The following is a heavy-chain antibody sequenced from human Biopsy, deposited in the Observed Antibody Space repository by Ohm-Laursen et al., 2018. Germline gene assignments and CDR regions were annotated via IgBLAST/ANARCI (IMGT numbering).Heavy chain of an antibody. V-gene: IGHV4-59*01. Sequence: SQTLSLTCSVSGGSISSDYWSWIRQTPGKGLEWIGYIYYSGSTDYNPSLKSRVTISVDTSKNQFSLRLNSVTAADTAVYYCAIETNTTGWPFYFFYGMDYWGQGATVTVSS. CDR2: IYYSGST. CDR3: AIETNTTGWPFYFFYGMDY. J-gene: IGHJ6*02. D-gene: IGHD2/OR15-2a*01. CDR1: GGSISSDY.